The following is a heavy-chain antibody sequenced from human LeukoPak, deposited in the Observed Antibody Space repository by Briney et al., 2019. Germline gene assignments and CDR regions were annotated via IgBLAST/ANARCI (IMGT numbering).Heavy chain of an antibody. J-gene: IGHJ4*02. CDR2: INPSGGST. CDR3: ATISSGWTLFDY. V-gene: IGHV1-46*01. Sequence: GASVKVSCKASGYTFTSYYMHWVRQAPGQGLEWMGIINPSGGSTSYAQKFQGRVTMTRDTSTSTVYMELSSLRSEDTAVYYCATISSGWTLFDYWGQGTLVTVSS. D-gene: IGHD6-19*01. CDR1: GYTFTSYY.